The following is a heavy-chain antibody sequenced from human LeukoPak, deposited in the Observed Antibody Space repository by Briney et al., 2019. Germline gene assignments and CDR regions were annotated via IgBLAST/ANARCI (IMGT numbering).Heavy chain of an antibody. J-gene: IGHJ4*02. CDR2: ISYDGSNK. CDR1: GFTFNSYV. V-gene: IGHV3-30*04. D-gene: IGHD6-13*01. CDR3: ARNRQLDY. Sequence: GRSLRLSCAASGFTFNSYVMNWVRQAPGKGLEWVASISYDGSNKYCADSVKGRFTISRDNSKNTLYLEMNSLRAEDTAVYYCARNRQLDYWGQGTLVTVSS.